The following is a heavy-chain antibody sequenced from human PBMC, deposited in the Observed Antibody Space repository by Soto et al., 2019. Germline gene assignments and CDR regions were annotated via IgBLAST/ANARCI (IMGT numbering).Heavy chain of an antibody. D-gene: IGHD3-3*01. CDR1: GYTFTCYY. CDR2: INPNSGGT. CDR3: ARGALYDFWSGFGYVSGYFDY. Sequence: GASVKVSCKASGYTFTCYYMHWVRQAPGQGLEWMGWINPNSGGTNYAQKFQGWVTMTRDTSISTAYMELSRLRSDDTAVYYCARGALYDFWSGFGYVSGYFDYWGQGTLVTVSS. J-gene: IGHJ4*02. V-gene: IGHV1-2*04.